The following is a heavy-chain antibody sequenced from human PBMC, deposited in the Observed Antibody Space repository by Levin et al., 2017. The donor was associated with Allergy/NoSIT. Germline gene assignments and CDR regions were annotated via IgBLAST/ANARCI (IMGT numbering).Heavy chain of an antibody. V-gene: IGHV4-34*12. CDR3: ARPRSWGVNAFDF. Sequence: PSETLSLTCAVYGGSFSDYYWSWIRQPPGKGLEWIGEIIHSGSTNYNPSLKSRVTISGDTSKNQFSLNLTSVTAADTAVYYCARPRSWGVNAFDFWGQGTMVTVSS. CDR2: IIHSGST. CDR1: GGSFSDYY. D-gene: IGHD3-10*01. J-gene: IGHJ3*01.